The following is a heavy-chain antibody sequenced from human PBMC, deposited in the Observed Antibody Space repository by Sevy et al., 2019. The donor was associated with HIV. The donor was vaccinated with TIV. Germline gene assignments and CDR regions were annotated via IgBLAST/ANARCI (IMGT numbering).Heavy chain of an antibody. CDR3: AKTPWSVDAFDI. CDR1: GFSFSDYR. Sequence: GGSLRLSCAASGFSFSDYRMHWVRQAPGKGLEWVAVISYDGRNNKYNADSVKGRYTISRDNSKNTLYLQMNSLRAEDTAVYYCAKTPWSVDAFDIWGQGTMVTVSS. J-gene: IGHJ3*02. CDR2: ISYDGRNNK. V-gene: IGHV3-30*18. D-gene: IGHD2-8*02.